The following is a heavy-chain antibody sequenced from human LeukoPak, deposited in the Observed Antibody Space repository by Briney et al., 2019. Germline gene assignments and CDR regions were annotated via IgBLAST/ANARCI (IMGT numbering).Heavy chain of an antibody. CDR1: GFTFSSYW. CDR3: ARDGTAAGLYFDL. Sequence: GGSLRLSCGVSGFTFSSYWMNWVRQAPGKGLEWVASIKQDGGEKSYVDSVKGRFTIPRDNAKNSLYLQMSSLRAEDTAVYYCARDGTAAGLYFDLWGKGTLVTVSS. V-gene: IGHV3-7*01. CDR2: IKQDGGEK. D-gene: IGHD6-13*01. J-gene: IGHJ4*01.